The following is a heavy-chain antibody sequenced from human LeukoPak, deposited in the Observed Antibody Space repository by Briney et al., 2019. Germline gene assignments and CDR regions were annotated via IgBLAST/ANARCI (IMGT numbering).Heavy chain of an antibody. V-gene: IGHV4-59*01. CDR3: ARDRGLVVVTASRYFDL. Sequence: ASETLSLTCTVSGGSISNYYWSWIRQPPGKGLEWIGYIHYSGSTNYSPSLKSRVPISVDTSKNQFSLKLSSVTAADTAVYYCARDRGLVVVTASRYFDLWGRGTLVTVSS. J-gene: IGHJ2*01. D-gene: IGHD2-21*02. CDR1: GGSISNYY. CDR2: IHYSGST.